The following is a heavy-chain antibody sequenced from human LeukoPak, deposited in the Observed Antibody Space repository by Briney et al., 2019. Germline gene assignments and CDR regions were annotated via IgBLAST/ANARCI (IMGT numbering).Heavy chain of an antibody. CDR2: IWYDGSNK. D-gene: IGHD4-17*01. V-gene: IGHV3-33*01. CDR1: GFTFSRYG. CDR3: ARRSRYGDYNYYYYGMDV. Sequence: GGSLRLSCAASGFTFSRYGMHWVRRAPGKGLEWVALIWYDGSNKYYAGSVKGRFTISRDNSKNTLYLQMNSLRAEDTAVYYCARRSRYGDYNYYYYGMDVWGQGTTDTVSS. J-gene: IGHJ6*02.